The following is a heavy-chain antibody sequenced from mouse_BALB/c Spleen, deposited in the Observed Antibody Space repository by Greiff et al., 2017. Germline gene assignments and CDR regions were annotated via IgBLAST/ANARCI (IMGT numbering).Heavy chain of an antibody. CDR1: GFTFSDYY. J-gene: IGHJ3*01. CDR2: ISDGGSYT. V-gene: IGHV5-4*02. CDR3: ASLRFAY. Sequence: EVQGVESGGGLVKPGGSLKLSCAASGFTFSDYYMYWVRQTPEKRLEWVATISDGGSYTYYPDSVKGRFTISRDNAKNNLYLQMSSLKSEDTAMYYCASLRFAYWGQGTLVTVSA.